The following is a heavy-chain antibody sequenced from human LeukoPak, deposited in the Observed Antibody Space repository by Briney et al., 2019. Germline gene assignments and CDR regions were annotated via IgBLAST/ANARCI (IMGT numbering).Heavy chain of an antibody. CDR2: IYHSGST. CDR3: ARMLKIYGDYDHPPDYYYYYMDV. J-gene: IGHJ6*03. Sequence: SETLSLTCSVSGDSISRSNYYWGWIRQPPGKGLEWIGSIYHSGSTYYNPSLKSRVTISVDMSKNQFSLKLSSVTAADTAVYYCARMLKIYGDYDHPPDYYYYYMDVWGKGTTVTISS. CDR1: GDSISRSNYY. D-gene: IGHD4-17*01. V-gene: IGHV4-39*07.